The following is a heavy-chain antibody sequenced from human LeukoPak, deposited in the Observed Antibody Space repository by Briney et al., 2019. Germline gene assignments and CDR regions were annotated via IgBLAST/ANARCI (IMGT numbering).Heavy chain of an antibody. D-gene: IGHD3-10*01. Sequence: GGSLRLSCAASGFTFSSYSMSWVRQAPGKGLEWVSVIYSGGSTYYADSVKGRFTISRDNSKNTLYLQMNSLRAEDTAVYYCAREGSGSYYTEYYFDYWGQGTLVTVSS. CDR1: GFTFSSYS. CDR2: IYSGGST. J-gene: IGHJ4*02. CDR3: AREGSGSYYTEYYFDY. V-gene: IGHV3-53*01.